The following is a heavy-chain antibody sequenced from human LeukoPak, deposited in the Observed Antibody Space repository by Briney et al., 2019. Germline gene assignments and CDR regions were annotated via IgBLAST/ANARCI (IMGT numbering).Heavy chain of an antibody. Sequence: PSETLSLTCTVSGGSISSSSYYWGWIRQPPGKGLEWIGEINHSGSTNYNPSLKSRVTISVDTSKNQFSLKLSSVTAADTAVYYCARVRSTNGYPREPDYWGQGTLVTVSS. J-gene: IGHJ4*02. CDR1: GGSISSSSYY. CDR3: ARVRSTNGYPREPDY. D-gene: IGHD5-18*01. V-gene: IGHV4-39*07. CDR2: INHSGST.